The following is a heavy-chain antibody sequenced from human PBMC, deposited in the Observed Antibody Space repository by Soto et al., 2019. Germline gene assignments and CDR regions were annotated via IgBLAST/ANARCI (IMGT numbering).Heavy chain of an antibody. J-gene: IGHJ5*02. CDR2: IYATGTT. Sequence: ETLSLTCTVSGASISGFYWSWIRKSAGKGLEWIGRIYATGTTDYNPSLKSRVMMSVDTSKKQFSLKLRSVPAADTAVYYCVRDGTKTLRDWFDPWGQGISVTVSS. V-gene: IGHV4-4*07. CDR3: VRDGTKTLRDWFDP. CDR1: GASISGFY. D-gene: IGHD1-1*01.